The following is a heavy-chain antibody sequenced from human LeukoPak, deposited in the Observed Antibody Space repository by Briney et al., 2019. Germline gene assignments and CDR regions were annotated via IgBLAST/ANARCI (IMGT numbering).Heavy chain of an antibody. CDR1: GFTFSSYG. D-gene: IGHD3-22*01. Sequence: PGGSLRLSCAASGFTFSSYGMHWVRQAPGKGLEWVAFIRYDGSNKYYADSVKGRFTISRDNAKNSLYLQMNSLRAEDTAVYYCARDLSHPHDSSGLFDYWGQGTLVTVSS. CDR2: IRYDGSNK. CDR3: ARDLSHPHDSSGLFDY. V-gene: IGHV3-30*02. J-gene: IGHJ4*02.